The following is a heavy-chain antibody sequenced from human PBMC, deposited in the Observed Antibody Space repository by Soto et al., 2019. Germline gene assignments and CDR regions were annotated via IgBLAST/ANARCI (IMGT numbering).Heavy chain of an antibody. CDR1: GFTFSSYA. V-gene: IGHV3-23*01. J-gene: IGHJ6*03. CDR2: ISGSGGST. Sequence: GGSLRLSCAASGFTFSSYAMSWVRQAPGKGLEWVSAISGSGGSTYYADSVKGRFTISRDNSKNTLYLQMNSLRAEDTAVYYCAKDTGGIVVVPAAIYGNYMDVWGKGTTVTVSS. D-gene: IGHD2-2*01. CDR3: AKDTGGIVVVPAAIYGNYMDV.